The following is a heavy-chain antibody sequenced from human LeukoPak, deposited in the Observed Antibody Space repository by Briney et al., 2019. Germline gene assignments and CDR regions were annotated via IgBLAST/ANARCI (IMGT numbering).Heavy chain of an antibody. Sequence: PSETLSLTCTVSGGSISSYYWSWIRQPAGKGLEWIGRIYTSGSTNYNPSLKSRVTMSVDTSKNQFSLKLSSVTAADTAVYCCARDAYSTYCSSTSCYDYYYYGMDVWGQGTTVTVSS. J-gene: IGHJ6*02. V-gene: IGHV4-4*07. CDR2: IYTSGST. D-gene: IGHD2-2*01. CDR3: ARDAYSTYCSSTSCYDYYYYGMDV. CDR1: GGSISSYY.